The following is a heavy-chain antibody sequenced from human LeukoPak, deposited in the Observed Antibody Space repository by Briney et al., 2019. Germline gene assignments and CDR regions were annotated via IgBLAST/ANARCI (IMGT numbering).Heavy chain of an antibody. CDR2: IYYSGST. V-gene: IGHV4-31*03. CDR3: ARGDYGGYRWLFDP. J-gene: IGHJ5*02. Sequence: SETLSLTCTVSGGSISSGGYYWSWIRQHPGKGLEWIGYIYYSGSTYYNPSLKSRVTISVDTSKNQFSLKLSSVTAADTAVYYCARGDYGGYRWLFDPWGQGTLVTVSS. CDR1: GGSISSGGYY. D-gene: IGHD4-17*01.